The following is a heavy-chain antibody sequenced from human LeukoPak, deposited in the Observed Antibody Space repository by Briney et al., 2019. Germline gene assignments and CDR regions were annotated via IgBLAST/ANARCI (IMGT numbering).Heavy chain of an antibody. CDR2: IYYSGTT. V-gene: IGHV4-39*01. Sequence: SETLSLTCTVSGGSISSGGYYWGWIRQPPGKGLEWIGSIYYSGTTYYSPSLKSRVTISVDTSKNQFSLRLSSVTAADTAIYYCARHRASGIVGATRHVFDIWGQGAMVTVSS. CDR1: GGSISSGGYY. J-gene: IGHJ3*02. D-gene: IGHD1-26*01. CDR3: ARHRASGIVGATRHVFDI.